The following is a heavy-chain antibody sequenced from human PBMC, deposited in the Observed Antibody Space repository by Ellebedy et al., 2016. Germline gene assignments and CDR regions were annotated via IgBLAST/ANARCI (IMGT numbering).Heavy chain of an antibody. CDR3: SRRQTLDDY. V-gene: IGHV3-49*03. Sequence: GESLKISCTASGFTFGDYAMSWFRQAPGKGLEWLGFIRNEVSGGTTEYAAAVKGRFTISRDDSKSIAYLQMNSLKTEDTAVYYCSRRQTLDDYWGQGTLVTVSS. CDR2: IRNEVSGGTT. J-gene: IGHJ4*02. D-gene: IGHD1-1*01. CDR1: GFTFGDYA.